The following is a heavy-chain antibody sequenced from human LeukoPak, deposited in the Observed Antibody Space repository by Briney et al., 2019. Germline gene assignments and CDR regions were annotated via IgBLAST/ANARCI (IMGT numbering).Heavy chain of an antibody. V-gene: IGHV3-23*01. Sequence: GGSLRLSCTASGFTFGDYAMSWVPQAPGKGLEWSSAIGVSGGSTYYADSVKGRFTISRDNSKNTLYLQMNSLRAEDTAVYYCAKDRGGNIVVVPAAIDYWGQGTLVTVSS. CDR1: GFTFGDYA. J-gene: IGHJ4*02. D-gene: IGHD2-2*01. CDR2: IGVSGGST. CDR3: AKDRGGNIVVVPAAIDY.